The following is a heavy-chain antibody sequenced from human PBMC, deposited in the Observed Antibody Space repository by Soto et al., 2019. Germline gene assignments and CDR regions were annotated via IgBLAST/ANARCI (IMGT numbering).Heavy chain of an antibody. CDR2: ISGYNGNT. V-gene: IGHV1-18*04. CDR3: TALPRLPFDI. Sequence: GSSVKVSCKASGYTFTSYGIDWVRQAGGRGVEGMGWISGYNGNTNYAQRFQGRVTLTTDTSSSTAYMELRSLSSDDTAVYYCTALPRLPFDIWGQGTMVTVSS. J-gene: IGHJ3*02. D-gene: IGHD5-18*01. CDR1: GYTFTSYG.